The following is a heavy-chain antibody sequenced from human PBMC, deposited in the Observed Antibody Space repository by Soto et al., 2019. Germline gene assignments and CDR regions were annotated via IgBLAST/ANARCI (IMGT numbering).Heavy chain of an antibody. Sequence: GWSLRLSCAASGFTFSSYAMHWVRQAPGKGLEWVAVISYDGSNKYYADSVKGRFTISRDNSKNTLYLQMNSLRAEDTAVYYCTSSGSYDIAWFDPWGQGKLVTVSS. CDR3: TSSGSYDIAWFDP. CDR1: GFTFSSYA. D-gene: IGHD3-10*01. CDR2: ISYDGSNK. V-gene: IGHV3-30-3*01. J-gene: IGHJ5*02.